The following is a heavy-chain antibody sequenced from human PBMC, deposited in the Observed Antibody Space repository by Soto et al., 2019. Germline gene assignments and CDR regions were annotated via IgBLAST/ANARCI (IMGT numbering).Heavy chain of an antibody. V-gene: IGHV5-51*01. CDR1: GYSFTSYW. CDR2: IYPVDSYT. D-gene: IGHD3-22*01. Sequence: VASRKISCKVSGYSFTSYWIGWVRQIPGKGLEWMGIIYPVDSYTRYSPSFQVQVTISADKSISTAYLQWSSLKASDTAIYYCARQDYYDSSGYTLFDPWGQGTLVTVSS. J-gene: IGHJ5*02. CDR3: ARQDYYDSSGYTLFDP.